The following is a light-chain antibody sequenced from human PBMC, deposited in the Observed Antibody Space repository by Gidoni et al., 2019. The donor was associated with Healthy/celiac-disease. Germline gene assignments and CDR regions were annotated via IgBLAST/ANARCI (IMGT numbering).Light chain of an antibody. V-gene: IGLV1-40*01. CDR1: SSNIGAGYD. CDR2: GNS. CDR3: QSYDSSLSGLYV. J-gene: IGLJ1*01. Sequence: QSVLTQPPSVSGAPGPRVTISCTGSSSNIGAGYDVHWYQQRPGTAPKLLIYGNSNRPSGVPDRFSGSKSGTSASLAITGLQAEDEADYYCQSYDSSLSGLYVFGTGTKVTVL.